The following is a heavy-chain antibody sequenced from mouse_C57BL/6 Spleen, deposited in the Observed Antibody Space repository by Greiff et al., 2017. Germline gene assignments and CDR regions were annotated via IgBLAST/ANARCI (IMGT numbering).Heavy chain of an antibody. CDR3: ARGRYFDV. J-gene: IGHJ1*03. CDR1: GFTFSDYY. V-gene: IGHV5-16*01. Sequence: EVKLMESEGGLVQPGSSMKLSCTASGFTFSDYYMAWVRQVPEKGLEWVANINYDGSSTYYMDSLKSRFIISRDNAKNILYLQMSSLMSEYTATYYCARGRYFDVWGTGTTVTVSS. CDR2: INYDGSST.